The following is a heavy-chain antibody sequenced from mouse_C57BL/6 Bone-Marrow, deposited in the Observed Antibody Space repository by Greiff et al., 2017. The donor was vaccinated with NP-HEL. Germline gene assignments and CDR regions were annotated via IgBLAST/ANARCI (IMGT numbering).Heavy chain of an antibody. D-gene: IGHD1-1*01. J-gene: IGHJ2*01. CDR2: ISSCGSYT. Sequence: VQLQQSGGDLVKPGGSLKLSCAASGFTFSSYGMSWVRQTPDKRLEWVATISSCGSYTYYPDSVKGRFTISRDNAKNTLYLQMSSLKSEDTAMYYCARLPPYYYGSRGYWGQGTTLTVSS. V-gene: IGHV5-6*01. CDR3: ARLPPYYYGSRGY. CDR1: GFTFSSYG.